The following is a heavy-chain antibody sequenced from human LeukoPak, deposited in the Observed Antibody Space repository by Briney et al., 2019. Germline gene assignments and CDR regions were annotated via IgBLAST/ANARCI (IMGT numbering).Heavy chain of an antibody. CDR3: AKAGGGEPDY. J-gene: IGHJ4*02. Sequence: GGSLRLSCAASGFTFSSYAMSWVRQAPGKGLEWVSTISGSAGSTYYAASVKGRFTISRDNSKNTLYLQMNSLRAEHTAVHYCAKAGGGEPDYWGQGTLVTVSS. V-gene: IGHV3-23*01. CDR2: ISGSAGST. D-gene: IGHD1-14*01. CDR1: GFTFSSYA.